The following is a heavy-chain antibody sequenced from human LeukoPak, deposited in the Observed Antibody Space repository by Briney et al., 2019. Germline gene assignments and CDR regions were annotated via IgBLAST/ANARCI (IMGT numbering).Heavy chain of an antibody. D-gene: IGHD3-3*01. Sequence: ASVKVSCKASGYNFSGYYIHWVRQAPGQGLEWMGWINPDSGGAKYARKFHGRVTMTRDTSINTVYIELSRLRSDDTAIYFCTRVRDFWSDVFEFWGQGTMVSVSS. CDR3: TRVRDFWSDVFEF. J-gene: IGHJ3*01. CDR2: INPDSGGA. CDR1: GYNFSGYY. V-gene: IGHV1-2*02.